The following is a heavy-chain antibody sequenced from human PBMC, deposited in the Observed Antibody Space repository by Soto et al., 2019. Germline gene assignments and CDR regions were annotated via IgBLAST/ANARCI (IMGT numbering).Heavy chain of an antibody. CDR1: GFTFSSYW. CDR2: IKQDGSEK. V-gene: IGHV3-7*03. Sequence: LRLSCAASGFTFSSYWMSWVRQAPGKGLEWVANIKQDGSEKYYVDSVKGRFTISRDNAKNSLYLQMNSLRAEDTAVYYCARVMTLYYYDSSGSLGMDVWGQGTTVTVSS. J-gene: IGHJ6*02. D-gene: IGHD3-22*01. CDR3: ARVMTLYYYDSSGSLGMDV.